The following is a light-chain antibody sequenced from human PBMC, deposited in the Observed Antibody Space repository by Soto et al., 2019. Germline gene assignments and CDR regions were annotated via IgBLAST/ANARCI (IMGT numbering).Light chain of an antibody. J-gene: IGLJ1*01. CDR2: DVG. Sequence: QSVLAQLASLSGSPGQSIIFSCTGTRSYVDGYNSVSWYQQHPGKAPKHMIYDVGYRPSGVSDRFSGSKSGNTASLTISGLQAEDEVEYYCSSYTSSSTYVFGAGTKVTVL. V-gene: IGLV2-14*01. CDR3: SSYTSSSTYV. CDR1: RSYVDGYNS.